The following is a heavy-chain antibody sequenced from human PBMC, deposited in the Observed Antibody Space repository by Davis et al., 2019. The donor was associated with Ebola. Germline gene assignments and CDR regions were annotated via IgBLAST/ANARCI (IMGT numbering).Heavy chain of an antibody. D-gene: IGHD6-19*01. Sequence: GESLKISCAASGFTFSSYAMSWVRQAPGKGLVWVSRINSDGSSTSYADSVKGRFTISRDNAKNTLYLQMNSLRAEDTAVYYCARVGWYGGNWFDPWGQGTLVTDSS. CDR2: INSDGSST. CDR1: GFTFSSYA. V-gene: IGHV3-74*01. CDR3: ARVGWYGGNWFDP. J-gene: IGHJ5*02.